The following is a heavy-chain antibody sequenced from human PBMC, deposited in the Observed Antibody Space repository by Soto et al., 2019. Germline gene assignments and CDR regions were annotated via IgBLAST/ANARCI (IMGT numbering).Heavy chain of an antibody. CDR2: ISAYNGNT. J-gene: IGHJ5*02. CDR3: ARDTGGWYGGGWFDP. D-gene: IGHD6-19*01. V-gene: IGHV1-18*01. CDR1: GYTFTSYG. Sequence: ASVKVSCKASGYTFTSYGISWVRQAPGQGLEWMGWISAYNGNTNYAQKLQGRVTMTTDTSTSTAYMELRSLRSDDTAVYYCARDTGGWYGGGWFDPWGQGTLVTVSS.